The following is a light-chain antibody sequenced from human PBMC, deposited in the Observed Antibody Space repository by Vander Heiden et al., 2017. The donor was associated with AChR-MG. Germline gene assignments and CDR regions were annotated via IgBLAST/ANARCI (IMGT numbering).Light chain of an antibody. CDR2: AAS. CDR1: QRISNY. Sequence: DIQMPQSPSSLSASVADRVTITCRASQRISNYLNWYQQKPGNAPKLLIYAASSLQSGVPSRFSGSGSGTDFTLTISSLQPEDFATYYCQQSHSTPPTFGQGTKLEIK. CDR3: QQSHSTPPT. V-gene: IGKV1-39*01. J-gene: IGKJ2*01.